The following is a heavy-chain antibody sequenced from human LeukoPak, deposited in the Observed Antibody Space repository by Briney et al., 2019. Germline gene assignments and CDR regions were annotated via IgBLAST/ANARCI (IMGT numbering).Heavy chain of an antibody. D-gene: IGHD2-15*01. V-gene: IGHV3-74*01. CDR3: AKAGAVVVVAAKYFDY. CDR2: INSDGSST. CDR1: GFTFSSYW. Sequence: GGSLRLSCAASGFTFSSYWMHWVRQAPGKRLVWVSRINSDGSSTSYADSVKGRFTISRDNAKNTLYLQMNSLRAEDTAVYYCAKAGAVVVVAAKYFDYWGQGTLVTVSS. J-gene: IGHJ4*02.